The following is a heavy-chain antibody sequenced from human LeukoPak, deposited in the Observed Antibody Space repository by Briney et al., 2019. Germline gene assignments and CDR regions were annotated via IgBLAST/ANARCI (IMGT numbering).Heavy chain of an antibody. J-gene: IGHJ4*02. V-gene: IGHV3-30-3*01. Sequence: GGSLRLSFAASGFIFSSYAVHWVRQAPGKGLEWVAFISFDGSNKYYADSVKGRFTISRDNSKNTLYLQMNSLRAEDTAVYYCARQVAGLDYWGQGTLVTVSS. CDR3: ARQVAGLDY. CDR1: GFIFSSYA. D-gene: IGHD6-19*01. CDR2: ISFDGSNK.